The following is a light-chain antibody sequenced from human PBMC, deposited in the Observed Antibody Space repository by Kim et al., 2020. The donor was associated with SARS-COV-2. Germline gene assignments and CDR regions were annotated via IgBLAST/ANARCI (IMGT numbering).Light chain of an antibody. V-gene: IGLV3-19*01. CDR2: GKN. Sequence: SSELTQDPAVSVALGQTVRITCQGDSLRSYYASWYQQKPGQAPVLVIYGKNNRPSGIPDRFSGSSSGNTASLTITGAQAEDEADYYCNSRDSSGKHHYVFGTGTKVTVL. CDR3: NSRDSSGKHHYV. CDR1: SLRSYY. J-gene: IGLJ1*01.